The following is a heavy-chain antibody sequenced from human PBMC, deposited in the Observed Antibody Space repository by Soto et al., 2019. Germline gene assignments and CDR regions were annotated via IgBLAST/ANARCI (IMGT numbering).Heavy chain of an antibody. Sequence: GGSLRLSCAASGFTFSSYAMSWVRQAPGKGLEWVSAISGSGGSTYYADSVKGRFTISRDNSKNTLYLQMNSLRAEDTAVYYCAIDNGSGSSHYDWGQGTLVTVSS. CDR1: GFTFSSYA. D-gene: IGHD3-10*01. J-gene: IGHJ4*02. CDR3: AIDNGSGSSHYD. V-gene: IGHV3-23*01. CDR2: ISGSGGST.